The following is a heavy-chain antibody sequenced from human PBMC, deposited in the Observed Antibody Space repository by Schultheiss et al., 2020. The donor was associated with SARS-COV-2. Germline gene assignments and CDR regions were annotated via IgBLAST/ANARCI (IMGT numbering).Heavy chain of an antibody. CDR1: GYTFTGYY. J-gene: IGHJ4*02. D-gene: IGHD3-10*01. CDR2: MNPNSGNT. V-gene: IGHV1-2*02. Sequence: ASVKVSCKASGYTFTGYYMHWVRQATGQGLEWMGWMNPNSGNTGYAQKFQGRVTMTRDTSISTAYMELSRLRSDDTAVYYCARYRITAIDYWGQGTLVTVSS. CDR3: ARYRITAIDY.